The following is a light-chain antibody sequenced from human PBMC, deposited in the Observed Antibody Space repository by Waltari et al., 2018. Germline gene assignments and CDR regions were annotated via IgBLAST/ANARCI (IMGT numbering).Light chain of an antibody. CDR2: DVN. J-gene: IGLJ3*02. V-gene: IGLV2-11*01. Sequence: QSALTQPRPVSGSPGQSVTISCTGSSRDVGAWRFVSWYQQHPGKSPKVLIFDVNKRPSGVPDRFSGSKSGNTAFLTISGLQADDEVDYYCCAYAGSYTWVFGGGTRLTVL. CDR3: CAYAGSYTWV. CDR1: SRDVGAWRF.